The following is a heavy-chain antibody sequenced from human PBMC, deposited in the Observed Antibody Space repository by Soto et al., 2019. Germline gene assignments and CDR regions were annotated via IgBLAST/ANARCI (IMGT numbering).Heavy chain of an antibody. D-gene: IGHD6-19*01. CDR1: GYTFTGYY. CDR3: ARGPHIGVAGTQYYSYGMDV. CDR2: INPNSGGT. Sequence: ASVKVSCKASGYTFTGYYMHWVRQAPGQGLEWTGWINPNSGGTNYAQKFQGRVTMTRDTSISTAYMELSRLRSDDTAVYYCARGPHIGVAGTQYYSYGMDVWGQGTTVTVSS. J-gene: IGHJ6*02. V-gene: IGHV1-2*02.